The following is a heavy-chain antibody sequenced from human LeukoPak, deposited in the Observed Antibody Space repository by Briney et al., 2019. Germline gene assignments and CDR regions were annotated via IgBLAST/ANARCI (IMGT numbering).Heavy chain of an antibody. CDR1: GGSISSSNW. D-gene: IGHD2-2*01. Sequence: PSGTLSLTCAVSGGSISSSNWWSWVRQPPGKGLEWIGEIYHSGSTNYNPSLKSRVTISVDTSKNQFSLKLSSVTAADTAVYYCARHSRDIVVVPALGGDAFDIWGQGTMVTVSS. CDR2: IYHSGST. J-gene: IGHJ3*02. CDR3: ARHSRDIVVVPALGGDAFDI. V-gene: IGHV4-4*02.